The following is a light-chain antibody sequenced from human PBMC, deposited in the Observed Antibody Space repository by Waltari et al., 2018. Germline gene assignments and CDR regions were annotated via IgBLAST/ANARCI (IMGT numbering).Light chain of an antibody. CDR1: SSDVGGYNY. CDR3: SSYTSSSTYV. J-gene: IGLJ1*01. V-gene: IGLV2-14*01. CDR2: DGS. Sequence: QSALTQPASVSGSPGQSITISCTGTSSDVGGYNYVSWYQRHPGKATKLMSYDGSKRPSGVSNRFSGSQSGNPASLTISGLQAEDEADYSCSSYTSSSTYVFGTGTKVTVL.